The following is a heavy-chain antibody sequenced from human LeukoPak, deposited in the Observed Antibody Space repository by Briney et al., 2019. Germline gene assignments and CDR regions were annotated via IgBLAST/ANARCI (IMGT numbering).Heavy chain of an antibody. CDR3: ARQRGTIFATGVFDY. CDR2: VYNNGDT. J-gene: IGHJ4*02. D-gene: IGHD3-3*01. CDR1: GGSTTSYY. V-gene: IGHV4-4*07. Sequence: SEALSLTCLVSGGSTTSYYWSWIRQPAGKGLEWIGRVYNNGDTSYNPSLKSRVTISVDTSKNQFSLKLSSVTAADTAVYYCARQRGTIFATGVFDYWGQGTLVTVSS.